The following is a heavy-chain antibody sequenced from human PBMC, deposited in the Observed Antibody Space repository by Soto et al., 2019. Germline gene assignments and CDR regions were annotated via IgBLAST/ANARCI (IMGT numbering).Heavy chain of an antibody. CDR2: ISYDGSNK. CDR3: AEGLMRLYDAFDI. D-gene: IGHD6-19*01. CDR1: GFTFSSYG. Sequence: QVQLVESGGGVVQPGRSLRLSCAASGFTFSSYGMHWVRQAPGKGLEWVAVISYDGSNKYYADSVKGRFTISRDNSKNTLYLQMNSLRAEDTAVYYCAEGLMRLYDAFDIWGQGTMVTVSS. J-gene: IGHJ3*02. V-gene: IGHV3-30*18.